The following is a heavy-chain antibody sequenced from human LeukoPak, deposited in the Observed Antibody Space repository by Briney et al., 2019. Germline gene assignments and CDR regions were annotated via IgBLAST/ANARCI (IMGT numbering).Heavy chain of an antibody. CDR2: ISSSSSTI. V-gene: IGHV3-48*01. CDR1: GFTFSSYS. J-gene: IGHJ6*02. Sequence: GGSLRPSCAASGFTFSSYSMNWVRQAPGKGLEWVSYISSSSSTIYYADSVKGRFTISRDNAKNSLYLQMNSLRAEDTAVYYCARDLPEYCSSTSCYGSYYGMDVWSQGTTVTVSS. D-gene: IGHD2-2*01. CDR3: ARDLPEYCSSTSCYGSYYGMDV.